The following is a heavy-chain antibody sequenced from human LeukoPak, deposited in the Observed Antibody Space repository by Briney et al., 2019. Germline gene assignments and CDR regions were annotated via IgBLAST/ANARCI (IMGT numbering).Heavy chain of an antibody. Sequence: GGSLRLSCAASGFTFSSFAMTWVRQAPGKGLEWVSGFDGNGPNTYYADSVKGRWTISRDNSRNTLYLEMSSLRPEDTAIYYCAKPRTTGLGWAQFDYWGQGSLVTVSS. J-gene: IGHJ4*02. CDR3: AKPRTTGLGWAQFDY. CDR2: FDGNGPNT. V-gene: IGHV3-23*01. CDR1: GFTFSSFA. D-gene: IGHD2-8*02.